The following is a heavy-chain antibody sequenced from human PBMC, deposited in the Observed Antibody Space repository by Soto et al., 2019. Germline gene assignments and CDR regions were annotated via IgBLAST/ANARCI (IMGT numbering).Heavy chain of an antibody. CDR3: ASESTVTDVFDI. CDR2: IYYSGST. J-gene: IGHJ3*02. D-gene: IGHD4-17*01. Sequence: SETLSLTCTVSGYSISSDYWSWIRQPPGKGLEWIGYIYYSGSTNYNPSLKSRVTISVDTSKNQFSLKLSSVTAADTAVYYCASESTVTDVFDIWGPGTMVT. V-gene: IGHV4-59*01. CDR1: GYSISSDY.